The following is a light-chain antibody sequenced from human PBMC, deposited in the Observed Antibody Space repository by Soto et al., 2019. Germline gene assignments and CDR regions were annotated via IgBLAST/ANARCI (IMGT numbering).Light chain of an antibody. V-gene: IGKV1-39*01. J-gene: IGKJ5*01. CDR1: QSISSY. CDR2: AAS. CDR3: QQYNTYST. Sequence: DIQMTQSPSYLSASVGDRVTITCRASQSISSYLNWYQQKPGKAPKLLIYAASSLKSGVPSRFSGNGSGTEFTLTISSLQPDDFATYYCQQYNTYSTFGQGTRLEIK.